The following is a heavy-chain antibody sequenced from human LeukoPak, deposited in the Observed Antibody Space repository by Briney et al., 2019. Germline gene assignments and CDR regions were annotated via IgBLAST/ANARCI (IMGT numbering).Heavy chain of an antibody. Sequence: ASVKVSCKASGYTFTGYYMHRVRQAPGQGLEWMGWINPNSGGTNYAQKFQGRVTMTRDTSISTAYMELSRLRSDDTAVYYCRTDRYGDYGDYIDYWGQGTLVTVSS. CDR3: RTDRYGDYGDYIDY. D-gene: IGHD4-17*01. J-gene: IGHJ4*02. CDR1: GYTFTGYY. CDR2: INPNSGGT. V-gene: IGHV1-2*02.